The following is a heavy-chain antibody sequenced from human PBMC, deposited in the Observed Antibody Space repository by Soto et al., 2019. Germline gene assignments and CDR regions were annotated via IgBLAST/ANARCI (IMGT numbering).Heavy chain of an antibody. CDR1: GFTFSSYG. V-gene: IGHV3-33*06. Sequence: PGGSLRLSCAASGFTFSSYGMHWVRQAPGKGLEWVAVIWYDGSNKYYADSVKGRFTISRDNSKNTLYLQMNSLRADDTALYYCKKDLNMGRVEVWGQGTTVTVSS. D-gene: IGHD3-10*01. CDR2: IWYDGSNK. J-gene: IGHJ6*02. CDR3: KKDLNMGRVEV.